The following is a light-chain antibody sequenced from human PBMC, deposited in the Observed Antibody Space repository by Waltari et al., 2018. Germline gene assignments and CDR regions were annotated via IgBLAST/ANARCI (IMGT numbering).Light chain of an antibody. CDR1: QSFSTN. CDR2: AAS. V-gene: IGKV3-15*01. J-gene: IGKJ4*01. CDR3: QQYHHWPLT. Sequence: EILLTQSPATLSVSPGERATLSCRASQSFSTNLAWYQQKPGQVPRLIIYAASTRAAGVAARFSGSWSGTEFTLTISSLQSEDFAVYYCQQYHHWPLTFGGGTEVEIK.